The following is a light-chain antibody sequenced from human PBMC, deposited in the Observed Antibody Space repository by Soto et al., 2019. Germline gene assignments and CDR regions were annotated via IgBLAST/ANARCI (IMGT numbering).Light chain of an antibody. CDR1: QSVSSN. CDR3: QQYADWPPLT. J-gene: IGKJ4*01. V-gene: IGKV3-15*01. Sequence: EIVMTQSPATLSVSPGDRATLSCRASQSVSSNLAWYQQKPGQAPRLVIYGASTRATAIPARFSGSGSGTEFTLTISSLKSEDFAVYYCQQYADWPPLTFGGGTKVDIK. CDR2: GAS.